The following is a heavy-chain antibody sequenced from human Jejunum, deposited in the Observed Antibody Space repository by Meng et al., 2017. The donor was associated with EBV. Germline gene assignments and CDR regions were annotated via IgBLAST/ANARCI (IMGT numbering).Heavy chain of an antibody. Sequence: QVKVVKAGAEVKKPGASVKVSCKASGYMFISYARHWVRQAPGQRLEWMGWINIGNGNTKYSQKFHGRLTISRDTSANTAYLELSSLTSEDTAIYYCATGDDYGNSNFDYWGQGTLVTVSS. J-gene: IGHJ4*02. D-gene: IGHD2/OR15-2a*01. CDR1: GYMFISYA. CDR3: ATGDDYGNSNFDY. CDR2: INIGNGNT. V-gene: IGHV1-3*04.